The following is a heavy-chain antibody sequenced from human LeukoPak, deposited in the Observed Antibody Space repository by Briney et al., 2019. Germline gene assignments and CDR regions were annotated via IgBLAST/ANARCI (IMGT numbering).Heavy chain of an antibody. CDR1: GFTFSDYY. D-gene: IGHD6-19*01. J-gene: IGHJ3*02. CDR2: ISSSGSTI. V-gene: IGHV3-11*01. Sequence: GGSLRLSCAASGFTFSDYYMNWIRQAPGKGLGWVSYISSSGSTIYYADSVKGRFTISRDNAKNSLYLQMNSLRAEDTAVYYCAGNRAGPDGAFDIWGQGTMVTVSS. CDR3: AGNRAGPDGAFDI.